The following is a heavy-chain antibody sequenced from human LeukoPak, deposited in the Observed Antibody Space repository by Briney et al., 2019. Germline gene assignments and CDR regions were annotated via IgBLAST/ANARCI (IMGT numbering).Heavy chain of an antibody. D-gene: IGHD3-10*01. Sequence: GASVKVSCKASGYTFTGYYMHWVRQAPGQGLEWMGWINPNSGGTNYAQKFQGRVTMTRDTSISTAHMELSRLRSDDTAVYYCARETYGSGSYYKYWGQGTLVTVSS. CDR2: INPNSGGT. J-gene: IGHJ4*02. CDR1: GYTFTGYY. V-gene: IGHV1-2*02. CDR3: ARETYGSGSYYKY.